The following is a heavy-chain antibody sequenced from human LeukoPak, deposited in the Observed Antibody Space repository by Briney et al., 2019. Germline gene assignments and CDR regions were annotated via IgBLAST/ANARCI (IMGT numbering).Heavy chain of an antibody. CDR1: GFTFSDFW. CDR3: GRDSESRTEAGPRFDY. J-gene: IGHJ4*02. Sequence: GGSLRLSCAAAGFTFSDFWMSWVRQAPGKGLEWVAIIKQDGSEKYNVDSVKGRFTISRDNAKNSLYLQMNSLRAEDTAVYYCGRDSESRTEAGPRFDYWGQGTLVTVSS. D-gene: IGHD6-19*01. V-gene: IGHV3-7*01. CDR2: IKQDGSEK.